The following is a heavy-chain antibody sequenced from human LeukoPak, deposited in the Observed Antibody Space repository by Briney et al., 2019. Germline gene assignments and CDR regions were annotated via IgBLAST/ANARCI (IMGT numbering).Heavy chain of an antibody. CDR2: ISYLSSHV. J-gene: IGHJ4*02. Sequence: GSLRLSRSASGFTFSDYDMNSVRQAPGKGLEWVSSISYLSSHVYYGDPVKGRFSISRDNAKNSLYLQMNSLGAEDTAMYYCGRAFPPLRTSSAGDLWGQGILVTVSS. CDR3: GRAFPPLRTSSAGDL. CDR1: GFTFSDYD. V-gene: IGHV3-21*01. D-gene: IGHD3-16*01.